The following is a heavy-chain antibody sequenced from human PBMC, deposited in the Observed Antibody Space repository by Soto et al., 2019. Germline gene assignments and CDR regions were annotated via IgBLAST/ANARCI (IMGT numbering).Heavy chain of an antibody. CDR3: ARHEQSYYQFYGMDV. V-gene: IGHV5-51*01. J-gene: IGHJ6*02. CDR2: INPGIINPADSDI. CDR1: GYSFTTYW. Sequence: GESLKISCETSGYSFTTYWLAWVRQRPGKGLEWMGIINPGIINPADSDIRYSPSFQGRVTISADRSINTAYLQWSSLEASDTAIYYCARHEQSYYQFYGMDVWGQGTTVTVSS. D-gene: IGHD4-4*01.